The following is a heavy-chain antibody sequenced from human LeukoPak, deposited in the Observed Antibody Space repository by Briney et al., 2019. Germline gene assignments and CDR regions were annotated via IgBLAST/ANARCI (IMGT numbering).Heavy chain of an antibody. Sequence: SETLSLTCTVSGGSISSYYWSWIRQPAGKGLEWIGRIYTSGSTNYNPSLKSRVTISVDTSKNQFSLKLGSVTAADTAVYYCARHETGGTYPLKYWGQGTLVTVSS. V-gene: IGHV4-4*07. D-gene: IGHD1-26*01. CDR2: IYTSGST. CDR1: GGSISSYY. CDR3: ARHETGGTYPLKY. J-gene: IGHJ4*02.